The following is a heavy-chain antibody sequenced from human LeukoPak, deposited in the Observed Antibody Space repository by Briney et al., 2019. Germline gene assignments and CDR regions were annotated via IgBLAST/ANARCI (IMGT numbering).Heavy chain of an antibody. D-gene: IGHD3-10*01. CDR2: IDPSDSYT. J-gene: IGHJ4*02. CDR1: GYSFTSYW. V-gene: IGHV5-10-1*01. Sequence: KNGESLKISCKGSGYSFTSYWISWVRQMPGKGPEWMGRIDPSDSYTNYSPSFQGHVTISADKSISTAYLQWSSLKASDTAMYYCAREPTPYYYGSGSYSNWGQGTLVTVSS. CDR3: AREPTPYYYGSGSYSN.